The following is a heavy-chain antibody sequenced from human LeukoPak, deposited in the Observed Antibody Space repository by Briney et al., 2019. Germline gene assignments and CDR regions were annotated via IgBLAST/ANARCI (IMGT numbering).Heavy chain of an antibody. CDR1: GYTFTSYY. J-gene: IGHJ4*02. D-gene: IGHD1-26*01. CDR3: ARADYSGSPGY. CDR2: INPSGGST. V-gene: IGHV1-46*01. Sequence: GASVTVSCKASGYTFTSYYMHWVRQAPGQGLEWMGIINPSGGSTSYAQKFQGRVTMTRDTSTSTVYVELSSLRSEDTAVYYCARADYSGSPGYWGQGTLVTVSS.